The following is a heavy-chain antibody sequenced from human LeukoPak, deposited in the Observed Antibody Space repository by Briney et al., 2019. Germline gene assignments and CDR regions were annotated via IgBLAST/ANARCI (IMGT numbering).Heavy chain of an antibody. CDR2: IKEDGSEK. CDR1: GFTFSNYW. V-gene: IGHV3-7*01. D-gene: IGHD6-13*01. CDR3: ASGRQLGY. J-gene: IGHJ4*02. Sequence: PGGSLRLSCAASGFTFSNYWMRWVRQVPGKGLEWVANIKEDGSEKYYVDSVKGRFTISRDNARNSLYLQMNSLRAEDTAVYYCASGRQLGYWGQGTLVTVSS.